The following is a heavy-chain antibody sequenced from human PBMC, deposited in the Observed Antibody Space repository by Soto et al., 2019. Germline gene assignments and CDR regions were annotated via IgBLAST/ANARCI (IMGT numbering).Heavy chain of an antibody. Sequence: GGSLRLSCTVSGFPFSTSAMSLVRQSPGRGLEWVSGISGSGAGTYYADSVKGRFTISRENSKNTLYLQMSGLRAEDAAVYYCAQGTTVFGAVISLDDYYGMYVWSQGTLATVSS. V-gene: IGHV3-23*01. CDR1: GFPFSTSA. D-gene: IGHD3-3*01. CDR2: ISGSGAGT. J-gene: IGHJ6*02. CDR3: AQGTTVFGAVISLDDYYGMYV.